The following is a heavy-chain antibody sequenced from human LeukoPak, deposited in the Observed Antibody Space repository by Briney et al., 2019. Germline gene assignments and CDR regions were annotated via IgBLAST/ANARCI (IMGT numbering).Heavy chain of an antibody. Sequence: SVKVSCKASGGTFSSYAISWVRQAPGQGLEWMGGIIPIFGTANYAQKFQGRVTITADESTSTAYMELSSLRSEDTAVYYCARDKDGSSSPTDYWGQGTLVTVSS. V-gene: IGHV1-69*13. CDR1: GGTFSSYA. CDR2: IIPIFGTA. D-gene: IGHD6-6*01. J-gene: IGHJ4*02. CDR3: ARDKDGSSSPTDY.